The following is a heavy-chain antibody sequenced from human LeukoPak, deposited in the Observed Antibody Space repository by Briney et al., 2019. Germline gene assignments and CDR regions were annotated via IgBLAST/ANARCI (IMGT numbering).Heavy chain of an antibody. Sequence: ASVKVSCKASGYTFTSYAMHWVRQAPGQRLEWMGWINAGNGNTKYSQKFQGRVTITRDTSASTAYMELSSLRSEDTAVYYSARVGTGDYYDSGGYYLAWGQGTLVTVSS. CDR3: ARVGTGDYYDSGGYYLA. CDR1: GYTFTSYA. CDR2: INAGNGNT. D-gene: IGHD3-22*01. J-gene: IGHJ5*02. V-gene: IGHV1-3*01.